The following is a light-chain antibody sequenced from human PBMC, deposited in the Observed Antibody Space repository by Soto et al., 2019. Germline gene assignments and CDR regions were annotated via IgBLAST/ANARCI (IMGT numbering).Light chain of an antibody. V-gene: IGKV3-20*01. Sequence: EIVLTQSPGSLSLSRGERATLSCRASQSVRDNYLAWYQQKPGQAPSLLIFDTSRRATGIPDRFTGSGSGTDFALTISRVEPQDVAVYFCQQYGSSPGTFGQGSKVDIK. J-gene: IGKJ1*01. CDR3: QQYGSSPGT. CDR1: QSVRDNY. CDR2: DTS.